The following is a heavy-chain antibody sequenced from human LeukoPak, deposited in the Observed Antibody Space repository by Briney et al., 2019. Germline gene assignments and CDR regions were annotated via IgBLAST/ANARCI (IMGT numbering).Heavy chain of an antibody. CDR2: IRYDGSNK. CDR1: GFTSSSYG. Sequence: GGSLRPSCAASGFTSSSYGMHWVRQAPGKGLEWVAFIRYDGSNKYYADSVKGRFTISRDNAKNTLYLQMNSLRAEDTAVYYCARAGNLDIVATTYFDYWGQGTLVTVSS. V-gene: IGHV3-30*02. J-gene: IGHJ4*02. D-gene: IGHD5-12*01. CDR3: ARAGNLDIVATTYFDY.